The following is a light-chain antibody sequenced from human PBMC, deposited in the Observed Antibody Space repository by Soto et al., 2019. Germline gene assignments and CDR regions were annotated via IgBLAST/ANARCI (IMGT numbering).Light chain of an antibody. CDR3: QQYSASPLT. CDR1: QSLNSE. CDR2: YAS. V-gene: IGKV1-5*03. J-gene: IGKJ4*01. Sequence: DIQMTQSPSTLSSSVGDRVTISCRASQSLNSEFVWYQQKTGKASQLLIYYASSLNGGVPSRCSGSGSATEFTLTISRLQPDDSANYYCQQYSASPLTFGGGTKVEIK.